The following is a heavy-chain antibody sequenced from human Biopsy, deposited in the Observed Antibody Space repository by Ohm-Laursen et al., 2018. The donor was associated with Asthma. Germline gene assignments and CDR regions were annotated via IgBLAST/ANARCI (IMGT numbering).Heavy chain of an antibody. D-gene: IGHD3-22*01. J-gene: IGHJ4*02. CDR3: ARAQDYYDSRGYYRSFDY. CDR2: IYYSGST. Sequence: TLSLTCTVSGGSINGSTWGRWIRQHPGKGLEWIGFIYYSGSTYSNPSLKSRVSISIDTSKNQFSLKLSSVTAADTAVYYCARAQDYYDSRGYYRSFDYWGQGTLVTVSS. V-gene: IGHV4-31*03. CDR1: GGSINGSTW.